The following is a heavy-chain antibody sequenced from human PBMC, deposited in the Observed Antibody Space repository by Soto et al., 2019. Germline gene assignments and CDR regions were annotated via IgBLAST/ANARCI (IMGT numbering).Heavy chain of an antibody. J-gene: IGHJ4*02. CDR1: GDSISSYY. CDR3: ARSNGDYGDY. CDR2: IYYSGST. D-gene: IGHD4-17*01. V-gene: IGHV4-59*01. Sequence: QVQLQGSGPGLLKPSETLSLTCTVSGDSISSYYWSWIRQPPGKGLEWIGYIYYSGSTNYNPSLKSRVIISVDTSKNQFSLKLSSVTAADTAVYYCARSNGDYGDYWSQGILVTVSS.